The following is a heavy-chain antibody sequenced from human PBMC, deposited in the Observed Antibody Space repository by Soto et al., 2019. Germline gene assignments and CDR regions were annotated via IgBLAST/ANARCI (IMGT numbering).Heavy chain of an antibody. CDR1: GFTFSSYS. D-gene: IGHD2-15*01. CDR2: ISSSSNHI. CDR3: ARGYCSGGICHSFDY. J-gene: IGHJ4*02. V-gene: IGHV3-21*02. Sequence: EVQLVESGGGLVKPGGSLRLSCAASGFTFSSYSINWVRQAPGKGLEWVSFISSSSNHIYYADSMKGRFIISRDNAQNSLYLQMNSLRAEDTAVYYCARGYCSGGICHSFDYWGQGTLVTVSS.